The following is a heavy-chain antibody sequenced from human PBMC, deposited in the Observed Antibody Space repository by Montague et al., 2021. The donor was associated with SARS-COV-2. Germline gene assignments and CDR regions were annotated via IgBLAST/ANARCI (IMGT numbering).Heavy chain of an antibody. J-gene: IGHJ4*02. CDR3: AKPGPFAFYFES. D-gene: IGHD3-10*01. CDR2: IYSGGDST. Sequence: SLRLSCAASGFSFSGYAMHWVRQAPGKGLEWISVIYSGGDSTYYADSVRGRFTISRDDSKNTLFLHLNNLSAEDTAIYYCAKPGPFAFYFESWGQGTLVTVSS. CDR1: GFSFSGYA. V-gene: IGHV3-23*03.